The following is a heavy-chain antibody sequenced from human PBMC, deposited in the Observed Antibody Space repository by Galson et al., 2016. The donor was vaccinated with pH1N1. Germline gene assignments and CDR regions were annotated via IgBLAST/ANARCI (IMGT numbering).Heavy chain of an antibody. CDR2: IHNSGST. J-gene: IGHJ6*02. Sequence: TLSLTCTVFGVSGGSISSGGNYWSWIRQHPGKGLEWIGNIHNSGSTGYNPSLKSRATISVDSSKSKFSLTLRSVTAADTAVYYCARADLVVGEGWDYGVDLWGQGTTVTVSS. CDR1: GGSISSGGNY. V-gene: IGHV4-31*03. D-gene: IGHD2-15*01. CDR3: ARADLVVGEGWDYGVDL.